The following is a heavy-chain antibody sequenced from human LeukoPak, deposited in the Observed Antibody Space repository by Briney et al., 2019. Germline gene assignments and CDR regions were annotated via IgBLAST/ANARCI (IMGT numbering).Heavy chain of an antibody. J-gene: IGHJ4*02. D-gene: IGHD6-13*01. CDR3: AKATRQQLLYYFDY. CDR2: ISWNSGSI. CDR1: GFTFDDYA. V-gene: IGHV3-9*01. Sequence: GGSLRLSCAASGFTFDDYAMHWVRQAPGKGLEWVSGISWNSGSIGYADSVKGRFTISRDNAKNSLYLQMNSLRAEDTALYYYAKATRQQLLYYFDYWGQGTLVTVSP.